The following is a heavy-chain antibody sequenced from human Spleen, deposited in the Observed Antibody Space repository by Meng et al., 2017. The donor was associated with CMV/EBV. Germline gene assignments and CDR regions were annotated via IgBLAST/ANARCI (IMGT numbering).Heavy chain of an antibody. CDR3: AIQLGRGYYYGVDY. Sequence: SVKVSCKASGGTFSSYAISWVRQAPGQGLEWMGGIIPIFGTANYAQKFQGRVTITTDESTSTAYVELSSLRSEDTAVYYCAIQLGRGYYYGVDYWGQGTLVTVSS. V-gene: IGHV1-69*05. D-gene: IGHD3-22*01. CDR2: IIPIFGTA. J-gene: IGHJ4*02. CDR1: GGTFSSYA.